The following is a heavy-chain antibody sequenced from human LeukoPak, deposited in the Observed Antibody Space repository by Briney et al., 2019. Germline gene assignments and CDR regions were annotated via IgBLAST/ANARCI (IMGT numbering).Heavy chain of an antibody. CDR2: INPNSGGT. Sequence: ASVKVSCKASGYTFTGYYMHWVRQAPGQGLEWMGWINPNSGGTNYAQKFQGRVTMTRDTSISTAYMELSRLRSDDTAVYYCARDQEEIRSTFDYWGQGTLVTVSS. V-gene: IGHV1-2*02. CDR1: GYTFTGYY. CDR3: ARDQEEIRSTFDY. D-gene: IGHD3-16*01. J-gene: IGHJ4*02.